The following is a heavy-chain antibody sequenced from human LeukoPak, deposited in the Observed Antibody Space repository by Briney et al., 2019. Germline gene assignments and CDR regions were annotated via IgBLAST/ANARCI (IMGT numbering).Heavy chain of an antibody. V-gene: IGHV3-23*01. J-gene: IGHJ4*02. Sequence: GGSLRLSCAASGFTFTSYAMSWVRQAPGKGLEWVSAISGSGGSTYYADSVKGRFTIYRDNSKNTLYLQMNSLRAEDTAVYYCAKAPNSSIFGVVIGFFWYWGQGILVTVSS. CDR2: ISGSGGST. CDR3: AKAPNSSIFGVVIGFFWY. D-gene: IGHD3-3*01. CDR1: GFTFTSYA.